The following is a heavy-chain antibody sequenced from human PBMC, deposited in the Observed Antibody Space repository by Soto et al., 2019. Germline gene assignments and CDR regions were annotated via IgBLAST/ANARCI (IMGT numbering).Heavy chain of an antibody. CDR2: MNPNSGNT. D-gene: IGHD2-2*02. J-gene: IGHJ3*02. CDR1: GYTFTSYD. CDR3: ARGHSVPAAIGTFDI. Sequence: QVQLVQSGAEVKKPGASVKVSCKASGYTFTSYDINWVRQATGQGLEWMGWMNPNSGNTGYAQKFQGRVTMTRNTSTRKVYMELSSLRYEDTAVYYCARGHSVPAAIGTFDIWGQWTIVTVS. V-gene: IGHV1-8*01.